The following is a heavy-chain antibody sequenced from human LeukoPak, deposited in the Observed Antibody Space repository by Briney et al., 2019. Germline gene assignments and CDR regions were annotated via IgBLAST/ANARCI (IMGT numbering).Heavy chain of an antibody. Sequence: GGSLRLSCATSGFTFKNYGMHWVRQAPGKGPEWVAFIRYDESEKHYADSAKGRFTISRDISKNSLYLQMNSLRAEDTAVYYCARAEAYGDFSYWGQGTLVTVSS. CDR2: IRYDESEK. V-gene: IGHV3-30*02. CDR1: GFTFKNYG. D-gene: IGHD4-17*01. CDR3: ARAEAYGDFSY. J-gene: IGHJ4*02.